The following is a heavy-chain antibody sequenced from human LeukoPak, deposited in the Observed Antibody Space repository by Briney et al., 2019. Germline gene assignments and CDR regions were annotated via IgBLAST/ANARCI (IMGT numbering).Heavy chain of an antibody. D-gene: IGHD2-15*01. CDR2: ISSSSRSI. CDR3: ASLVVGQNWFDP. Sequence: PGGSLRLSCAASGFSLRNYPMNWVRQTPGKGREWISFISSSSRSIDYADSVKGRFTISRDNAKNSLFLEMNSLRAEDMATYYCASLVVGQNWFDPWGQGTRVTVSS. CDR1: GFSLRNYP. V-gene: IGHV3-48*01. J-gene: IGHJ5*02.